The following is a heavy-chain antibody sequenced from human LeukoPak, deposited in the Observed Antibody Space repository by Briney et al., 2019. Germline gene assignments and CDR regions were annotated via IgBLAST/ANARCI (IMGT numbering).Heavy chain of an antibody. J-gene: IGHJ4*02. Sequence: GESLKISCKGSGYSFTSYWIGWVRQMPGKGLELMGIIYPGDSDTRYSPSFQGQVTISADKSISTAYLQWSSLKASDTAMYYCARHEETFGGVTALDYWGQGTLVTVSS. CDR2: IYPGDSDT. CDR1: GYSFTSYW. V-gene: IGHV5-51*01. D-gene: IGHD3-16*01. CDR3: ARHEETFGGVTALDY.